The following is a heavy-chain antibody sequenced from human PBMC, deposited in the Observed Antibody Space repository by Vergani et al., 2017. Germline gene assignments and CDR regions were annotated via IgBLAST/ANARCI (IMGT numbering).Heavy chain of an antibody. CDR3: ARHTTYTDS. Sequence: EVELVQSGPEMRKPGESLKISCKGSEYSFGKYCIGWVRQRPGKGLEWMGIIYPADSDTRYSPSFQGQVTISADKSISTAFLQWDSLKASDTALYYCARHTTYTDSWGQGTLVTVSS. CDR2: IYPADSDT. V-gene: IGHV5-51*01. J-gene: IGHJ4*02. D-gene: IGHD1-1*01. CDR1: EYSFGKYC.